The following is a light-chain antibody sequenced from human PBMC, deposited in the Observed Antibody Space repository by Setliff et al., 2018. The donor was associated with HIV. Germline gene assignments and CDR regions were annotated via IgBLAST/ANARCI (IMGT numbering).Light chain of an antibody. J-gene: IGLJ1*01. Sequence: QSSLTQPASVSGSPGQSITISCTGTNSDVGSYNFVSWYQLHPGKAPKLMIYEVNNRTSGVSNRFSGSKSGNTASLTISGLQAEDEADYYCCSYAGDTAFYVFGIGTKVTVL. CDR2: EVN. V-gene: IGLV2-23*02. CDR1: NSDVGSYNF. CDR3: CSYAGDTAFYV.